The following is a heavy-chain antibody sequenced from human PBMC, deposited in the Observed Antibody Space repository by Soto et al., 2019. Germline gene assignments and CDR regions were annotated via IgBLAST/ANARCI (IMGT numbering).Heavy chain of an antibody. CDR2: IYYSGST. CDR3: ARSSGSSPFNWFDP. V-gene: IGHV4-30-4*01. CDR1: GGSISSGDYY. Sequence: TLSLTCTVSGGSISSGDYYWSWIRQPPGKGLEWIGYIYYSGSTYYNPSLKSRVTISVDTSKNQFSLKLSSVTAADTAVYYCARSSGSSPFNWFDPWGQGTLVTVSS. D-gene: IGHD3-10*01. J-gene: IGHJ5*02.